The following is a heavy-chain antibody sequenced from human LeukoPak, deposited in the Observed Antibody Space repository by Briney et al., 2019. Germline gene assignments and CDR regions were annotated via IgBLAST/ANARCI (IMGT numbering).Heavy chain of an antibody. Sequence: GGSLRLSCAASECTFSTYWMTWVRQAPGKGLEWVADIKQDGSEKYYLDSVKGRLTISRQNAKKSLFLQMNSLRAEDTAVYYCARHRSGGSQDDAFDIWGQGTLVTVSS. CDR3: ARHRSGGSQDDAFDI. V-gene: IGHV3-7*01. CDR1: ECTFSTYW. D-gene: IGHD2-15*01. J-gene: IGHJ3*02. CDR2: IKQDGSEK.